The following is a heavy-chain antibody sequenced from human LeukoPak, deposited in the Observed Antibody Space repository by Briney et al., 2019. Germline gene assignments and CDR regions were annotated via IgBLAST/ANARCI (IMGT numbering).Heavy chain of an antibody. V-gene: IGHV4-34*01. CDR3: ARREYSSSWSNFDY. CDR1: GGSFSGYY. D-gene: IGHD6-13*01. CDR2: INHSGST. J-gene: IGHJ4*02. Sequence: SETLSLTCAVYGGSFSGYYWSWIRQPPGKGLEWIGEINHSGSTNYNPSLKSRVTISVDTSKNQFSLKLSSVTAADTAVYYCARREYSSSWSNFDYWGQGTLVTVSS.